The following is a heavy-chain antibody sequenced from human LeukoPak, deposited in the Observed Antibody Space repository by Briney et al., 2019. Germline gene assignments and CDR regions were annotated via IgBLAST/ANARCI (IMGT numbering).Heavy chain of an antibody. D-gene: IGHD5-18*01. CDR2: TYYRSKWYT. J-gene: IGHJ4*02. CDR3: ARGYGYYFDY. V-gene: IGHV6-1*01. Sequence: SPTLSLTFTISGDSVSSNSAAWNWIRQSPSRGLEWLGRTYYRSKWYTDYALSVKSRITINPDTSKNQFSLQLNSVTPEDTAVYYCARGYGYYFDYWGQGTLVTVSP. CDR1: GDSVSSNSAA.